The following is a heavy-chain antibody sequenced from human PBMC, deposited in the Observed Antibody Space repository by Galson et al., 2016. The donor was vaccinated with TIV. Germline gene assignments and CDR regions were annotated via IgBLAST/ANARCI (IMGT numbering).Heavy chain of an antibody. J-gene: IGHJ5*02. Sequence: ETLSLTCSVSGGSISSYFWTWIRQPPGEGLEWIGYIYSSGTTSYNPSLKSRVTLSLDTSKSQLSLSLKSVTAADTAVYYCARPYDSSGYSPWGQGALVTVSS. CDR2: IYSSGTT. CDR1: GGSISSYF. V-gene: IGHV4-59*08. D-gene: IGHD3-22*01. CDR3: ARPYDSSGYSP.